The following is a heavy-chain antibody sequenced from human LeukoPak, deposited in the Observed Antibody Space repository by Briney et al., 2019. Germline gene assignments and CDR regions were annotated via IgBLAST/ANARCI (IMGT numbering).Heavy chain of an antibody. CDR3: ARSVIVPAIVADYYTYMDV. V-gene: IGHV4-38-2*01. Sequence: TSETLSLTCAVSGYSISSNYYWGWIRKPPGKGLEWIGVIYHRGNTDYNPSLQSRVTISIDTSKNEFSLKVNSVTAADTAVYYCARSVIVPAIVADYYTYMDVWGRGISVTVSS. CDR2: IYHRGNT. D-gene: IGHD2-2*01. CDR1: GYSISSNYY. J-gene: IGHJ6*03.